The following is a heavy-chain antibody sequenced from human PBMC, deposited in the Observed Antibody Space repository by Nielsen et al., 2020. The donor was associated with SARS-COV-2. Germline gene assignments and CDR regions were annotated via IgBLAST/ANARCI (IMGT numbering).Heavy chain of an antibody. CDR3: ARDAYGDSSYYSYGLDV. D-gene: IGHD4-17*01. Sequence: SETLSLTCPVSGGSISGSDYYWTWIRQSPGKGLEWIGYIYYSGSTYYNPSLKGRVTMSVDTFENQFSLELSSVTAADTAVYYCARDAYGDSSYYSYGLDVWGQGTTVTVSS. CDR2: IYYSGST. J-gene: IGHJ6*02. V-gene: IGHV4-30-4*01. CDR1: GGSISGSDYY.